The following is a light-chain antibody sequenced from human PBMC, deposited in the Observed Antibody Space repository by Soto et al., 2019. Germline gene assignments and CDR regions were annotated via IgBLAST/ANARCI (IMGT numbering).Light chain of an antibody. CDR2: DVS. CDR1: GSDIDGYKY. CDR3: SSYASSSSFD. V-gene: IGLV2-14*01. Sequence: QSALTQPASVSGSPGQSITISCTGNGSDIDGYKYVSWYQQLPGKAPKLMIYDVSYRSSGVSDRFSGSKSGNTASLIISGLQAEDEADYYCSSYASSSSFDFGTGTKVIVL. J-gene: IGLJ1*01.